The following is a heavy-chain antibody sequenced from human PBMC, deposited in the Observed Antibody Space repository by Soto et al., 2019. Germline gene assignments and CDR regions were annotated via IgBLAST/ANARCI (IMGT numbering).Heavy chain of an antibody. CDR1: GGSISSYY. V-gene: IGHV4-4*07. J-gene: IGHJ6*02. Sequence: SETLSLTCTVSGGSISSYYWSWIRQPAGQGLEWIGRIYTRGSTNYNPSLKSRVTMSVDTSKNQFSLKLSSVTAADTAVYYCAGSYGSGSYVGYYYGMDVWGQGTTVTVS. CDR3: AGSYGSGSYVGYYYGMDV. D-gene: IGHD3-10*01. CDR2: IYTRGST.